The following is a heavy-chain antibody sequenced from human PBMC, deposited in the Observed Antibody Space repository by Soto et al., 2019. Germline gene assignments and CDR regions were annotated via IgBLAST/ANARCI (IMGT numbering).Heavy chain of an antibody. CDR1: GYTFTSYY. D-gene: IGHD3-9*01. J-gene: IGHJ6*02. CDR3: ASNWPTGFYYYYGMDV. CDR2: INPSGGST. Sequence: ASVKVSCKASGYTFTSYYMHWVRQAPGQGLECMGIINPSGGSTSYAQKFQGRVTMTRDTSTSTVYMELSSLRSEDTAVYYCASNWPTGFYYYYGMDVWGQGTTVTVSS. V-gene: IGHV1-46*01.